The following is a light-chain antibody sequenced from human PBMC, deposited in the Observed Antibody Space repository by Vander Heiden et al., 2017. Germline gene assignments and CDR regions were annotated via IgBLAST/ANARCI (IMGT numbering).Light chain of an antibody. J-gene: IGKJ4*01. V-gene: IGKV1-9*01. Sequence: DIQLTQSPSLLSAPVGDTVTITCRASHDHSNYLAWYQQRPGKAPRLLIDAASTLQSGIPSRFSGSGSGTEFTLTISSLQPEDSASYHCRQLDSYPLTFGGGTKVEIK. CDR2: AAS. CDR3: RQLDSYPLT. CDR1: HDHSNY.